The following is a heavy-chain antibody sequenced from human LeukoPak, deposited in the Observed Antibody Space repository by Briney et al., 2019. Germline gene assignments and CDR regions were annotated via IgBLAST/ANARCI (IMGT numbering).Heavy chain of an antibody. CDR1: GFTFSSYE. V-gene: IGHV3-48*03. CDR2: ISSSGSTI. J-gene: IGHJ4*02. Sequence: GGSLRLSCAASGFTFSSYEMNWVRQAPGKGLEWVSYISSSGSTIYYADSVKGRFTISRDNANNFLYLQMNSLRAEDTAVYYCARESFAARWDWGQGTLVTVSS. CDR3: ARESFAARWD. D-gene: IGHD6-6*01.